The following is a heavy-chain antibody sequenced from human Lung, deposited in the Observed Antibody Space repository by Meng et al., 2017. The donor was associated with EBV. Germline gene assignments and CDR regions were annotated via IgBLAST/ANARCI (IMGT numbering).Heavy chain of an antibody. CDR3: ARPSIAVAGWDY. CDR1: GGSISSGGYC. V-gene: IGHV4-30-2*03. J-gene: IGHJ4*02. CDR2: IYYSGST. Sequence: QVRLQEAGSVPWKPSQTQSLTWAVAGGSISSGGYCGSWTPQQPGKGLEWIGYIYYSGSTYYNPSLKSRVTISVDTSKNQFSLKLSSVTAADTAVYYCARPSIAVAGWDYWGQGTLVTVSS. D-gene: IGHD6-19*01.